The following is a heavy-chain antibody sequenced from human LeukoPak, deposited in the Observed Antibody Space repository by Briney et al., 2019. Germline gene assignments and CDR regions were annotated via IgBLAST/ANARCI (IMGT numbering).Heavy chain of an antibody. CDR1: GFTFNSYE. V-gene: IGHV3-48*03. Sequence: PGGSLRLSCAASGFTFNSYEINWVRQAPGKGLEWVSYISSGGTIIYYADSVKGRFTISRDNAKNSLYLQMNSLRAEDTAVYYCAREEPGGYYYYYGMDVWGQGTTVTVSS. J-gene: IGHJ6*02. CDR2: ISSGGTII. CDR3: AREEPGGYYYYYGMDV. D-gene: IGHD3-10*01.